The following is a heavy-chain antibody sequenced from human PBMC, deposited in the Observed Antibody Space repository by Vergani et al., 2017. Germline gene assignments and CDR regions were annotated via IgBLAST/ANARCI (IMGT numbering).Heavy chain of an antibody. V-gene: IGHV1-2*02. D-gene: IGHD3-16*02. CDR2: INPNSGGT. J-gene: IGHJ4*02. CDR3: ARDVLYYDYVWGSYRPPDYYFDY. Sequence: QVQLVQSGAEVKKPGASVKVSCKASGYTFTGYYMHWVRQAPGQGLEWMGWINPNSGGTNYAQKFQGRVTMTRDTSISTAYMELSRLRSDDTAVYYCARDVLYYDYVWGSYRPPDYYFDYWGQGTLVTVSS. CDR1: GYTFTGYY.